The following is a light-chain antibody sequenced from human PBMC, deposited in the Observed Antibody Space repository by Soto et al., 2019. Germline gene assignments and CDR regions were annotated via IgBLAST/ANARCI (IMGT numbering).Light chain of an antibody. CDR1: QSVSTN. CDR3: QQYNSWPPT. Sequence: ETVMTQSPATLSVSPGERATLSCRASQSVSTNLAWYQQKPGQAPRLLIYDISLRGTGIPTRLSGSGSGTEFTLTISSLQSEDFAVYYCQQYNSWPPTFGQGTKVDIK. V-gene: IGKV3D-15*01. J-gene: IGKJ1*01. CDR2: DIS.